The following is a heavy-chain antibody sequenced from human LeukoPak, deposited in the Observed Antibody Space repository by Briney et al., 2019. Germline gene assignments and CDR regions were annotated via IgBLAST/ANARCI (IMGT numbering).Heavy chain of an antibody. J-gene: IGHJ4*02. CDR1: GGSFSGYY. CDR2: INHSGST. V-gene: IGHV4-34*01. CDR3: ARRGPFRPVRGVTRYYFDY. D-gene: IGHD3-10*01. Sequence: NSSETLSLTCAVYGGSFSGYYWSWIRQPPGKGLKWIGEINHSGSTNYNPSLKSRVTISVDTSKNQFSLKLSSVTAADTAVYYCARRGPFRPVRGVTRYYFDYWGQGTLVTVSS.